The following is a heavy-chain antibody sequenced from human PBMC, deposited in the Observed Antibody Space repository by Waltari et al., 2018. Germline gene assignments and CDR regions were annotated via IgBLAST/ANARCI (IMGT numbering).Heavy chain of an antibody. CDR3: AREGDYGDFDY. CDR1: GFTFSSYA. J-gene: IGHJ4*02. Sequence: QVQLVESGGGVVQLGRSLRLSCAASGFTFSSYAMHWVRQAPGKGLEWVAVISYDGSNKYYADSVKGRFTISRDNSKNTLYLQMNSLRAEDTAEYYCAREGDYGDFDYWGQGTLVTVSS. D-gene: IGHD4-17*01. V-gene: IGHV3-30-3*01. CDR2: ISYDGSNK.